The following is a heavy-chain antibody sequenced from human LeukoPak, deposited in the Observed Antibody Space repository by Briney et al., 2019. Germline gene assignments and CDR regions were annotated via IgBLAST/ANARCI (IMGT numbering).Heavy chain of an antibody. Sequence: GGSLRLSCAASGFTFSTYGMHWVRQAPGKGLEWVSFLQYDGNEKYYADSVKGRFTISRDNAKNSLYLQMNSLRAEDTAVYYCAELGITMIGGVWGKGTTVTISS. CDR3: AELGITMIGGV. CDR2: LQYDGNEK. CDR1: GFTFSTYG. J-gene: IGHJ6*04. D-gene: IGHD3-10*02. V-gene: IGHV3-30*02.